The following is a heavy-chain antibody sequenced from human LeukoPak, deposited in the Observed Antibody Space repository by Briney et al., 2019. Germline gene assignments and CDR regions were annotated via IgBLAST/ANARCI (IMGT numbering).Heavy chain of an antibody. D-gene: IGHD1-26*01. Sequence: GGSLRLSCAASGFTFGSYWMHWVRHAPGKGLVWVSRINSDGSTTNYADSVKGRFTISRDNARNTLYLQMNSLRGEDTAVYYCARGWESGAFDIWGQGTMVTVSS. V-gene: IGHV3-74*01. CDR2: INSDGSTT. CDR1: GFTFGSYW. CDR3: ARGWESGAFDI. J-gene: IGHJ3*02.